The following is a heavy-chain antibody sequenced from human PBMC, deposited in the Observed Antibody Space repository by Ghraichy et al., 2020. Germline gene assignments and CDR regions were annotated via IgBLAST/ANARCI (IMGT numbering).Heavy chain of an antibody. D-gene: IGHD3-3*01. Sequence: ETLSLTCTVSGASISGFYWSWIRQPPGRGLEWIGHIYYSGTINYSPSLKSRLTLSVDRSQNLVSLRLSSMTSADTAVYYCARVPTMFGVAPWGMDIWGQGTTVTVS. CDR3: ARVPTMFGVAPWGMDI. CDR1: GASISGFY. J-gene: IGHJ6*02. V-gene: IGHV4-59*01. CDR2: IYYSGTI.